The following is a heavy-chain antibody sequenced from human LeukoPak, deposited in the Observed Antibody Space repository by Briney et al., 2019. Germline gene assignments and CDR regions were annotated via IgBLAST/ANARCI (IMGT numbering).Heavy chain of an antibody. CDR2: ISSSTNYI. D-gene: IGHD5-12*01. V-gene: IGHV3-21*01. CDR3: ARDPVRYSGYGYFDY. J-gene: IGHJ4*02. CDR1: GFTFTSYS. Sequence: GGSLRLSCAASGFTFTSYSINWVSQAPGKGLEWVSSISSSTNYIYSADSVKGRFTISRGNAKNSLYLQMNSLRAEDTAVYYCARDPVRYSGYGYFDYWGQGTLVTVSS.